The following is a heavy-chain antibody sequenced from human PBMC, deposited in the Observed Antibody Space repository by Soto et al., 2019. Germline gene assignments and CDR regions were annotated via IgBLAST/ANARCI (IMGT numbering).Heavy chain of an antibody. CDR2: INHSGST. V-gene: IGHV4-34*01. D-gene: IGHD1-7*01. J-gene: IGHJ5*02. Sequence: SETLSLTCAVYGGSFSGYYWSWIRQPPGKGLEWIGEINHSGSTNYNPSLKSRVTISVDTSKNQFSLKLSSVSAADTAVYYCAREMGTWLSNSVFDPWGQGTLVTVSS. CDR3: AREMGTWLSNSVFDP. CDR1: GGSFSGYY.